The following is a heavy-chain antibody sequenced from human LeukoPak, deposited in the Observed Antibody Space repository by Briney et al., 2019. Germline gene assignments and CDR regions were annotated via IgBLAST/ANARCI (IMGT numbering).Heavy chain of an antibody. CDR1: GFTFSSYA. J-gene: IGHJ6*02. CDR3: AREWVSTDEAYYYYGMDV. V-gene: IGHV3-30-3*01. CDR2: ISYDGSNK. Sequence: PGGSLRLSCAASGFTFSSYAMHWVRQAPGKGLEWVAVISYDGSNKYYADSVKGRFTISRDSSKNTLYLQMNSLRAEDTAVYYCAREWVSTDEAYYYYGMDVWGQGTTVTVSS. D-gene: IGHD6-13*01.